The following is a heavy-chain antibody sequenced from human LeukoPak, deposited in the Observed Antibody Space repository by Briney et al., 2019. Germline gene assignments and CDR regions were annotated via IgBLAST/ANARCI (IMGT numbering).Heavy chain of an antibody. D-gene: IGHD6-19*01. J-gene: IGHJ4*02. V-gene: IGHV3-7*01. CDR1: GFTFSRHW. CDR2: MNQDGSAI. Sequence: GGSLRLSCAASGFTFSRHWMSWVRQAPGKGLERVAHMNQDGSAIYYVDSVKGRFTISRDNAKDSLYLQMNGLTVADTAVYYCARTVPGYPDDYFDYWGQGTLVTVSS. CDR3: ARTVPGYPDDYFDY.